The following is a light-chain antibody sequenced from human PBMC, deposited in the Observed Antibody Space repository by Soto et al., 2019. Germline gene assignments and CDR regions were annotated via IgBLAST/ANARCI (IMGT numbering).Light chain of an antibody. Sequence: QSALTQPASVSGSPGQSITISCTGTSSDVGGYNYVYWYQQHPGKAPKLMIYDVSNRPSGVSNRFSGSKSGNTASLTISGRQAEDEADYYCSSYTSSSTLCVFGTGTKLTVL. CDR2: DVS. CDR3: SSYTSSSTLCV. V-gene: IGLV2-14*01. J-gene: IGLJ1*01. CDR1: SSDVGGYNY.